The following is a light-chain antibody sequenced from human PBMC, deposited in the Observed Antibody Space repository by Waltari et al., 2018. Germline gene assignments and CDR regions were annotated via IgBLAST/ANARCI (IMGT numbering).Light chain of an antibody. V-gene: IGKV3-20*01. CDR1: QSVSRA. Sequence: EIVLTQSPGSLSSSPGERVTLSCRASQSVSRALAWYQQKPGQAPRLLIFGASNRATGIPDRFRGRGSGTDFSLTISRLEPEDFAVYYCQHYVRLPATFGRGTKVEIK. CDR2: GAS. J-gene: IGKJ1*01. CDR3: QHYVRLPAT.